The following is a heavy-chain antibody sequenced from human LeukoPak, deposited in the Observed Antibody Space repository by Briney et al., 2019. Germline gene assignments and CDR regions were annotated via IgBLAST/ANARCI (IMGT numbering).Heavy chain of an antibody. CDR2: ISSSGNTI. CDR3: ARVQQYDKFDY. J-gene: IGHJ4*02. D-gene: IGHD3-22*01. Sequence: PGGSLRLSCAASGFSFSSYEMNWVRQAPGKGLEWVAYISSSGNTIYYADSVKGRFTISRDNAKNSLYLQMNSLRAEDTAFYYCARVQQYDKFDYWGQGTLVTVSS. CDR1: GFSFSSYE. V-gene: IGHV3-48*03.